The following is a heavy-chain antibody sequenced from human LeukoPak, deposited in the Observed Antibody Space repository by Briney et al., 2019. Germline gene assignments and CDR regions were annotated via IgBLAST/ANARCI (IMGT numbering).Heavy chain of an antibody. CDR3: AKDPLPWHIPHPVNLDY. Sequence: GGSLRLSCAASGFTFSSYSMNWVRQAPGKGLEWVSSISSSSSYIYYADSVKGRFTISRDNAKNSLYLQMNSLRAEDTAVYYCAKDPLPWHIPHPVNLDYWGQGTLVTVSS. CDR1: GFTFSSYS. CDR2: ISSSSSYI. J-gene: IGHJ4*02. V-gene: IGHV3-21*01. D-gene: IGHD2-21*01.